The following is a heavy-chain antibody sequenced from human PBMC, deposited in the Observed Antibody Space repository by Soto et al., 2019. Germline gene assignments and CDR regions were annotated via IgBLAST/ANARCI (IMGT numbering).Heavy chain of an antibody. CDR2: ISYDGSNK. Sequence: QVQLVESGGGVVQPGRSLRLSCAASGFTFSSYGMHWVRQAPGKGLEWVAVISYDGSNKYYADSVKGRFTISRDNSKNTMYLQMNSLRAEDTAVYYCAKVRTMVRGFYYYYGIDVWGQGTTVTVSS. D-gene: IGHD3-10*01. V-gene: IGHV3-30*18. CDR1: GFTFSSYG. J-gene: IGHJ6*02. CDR3: AKVRTMVRGFYYYYGIDV.